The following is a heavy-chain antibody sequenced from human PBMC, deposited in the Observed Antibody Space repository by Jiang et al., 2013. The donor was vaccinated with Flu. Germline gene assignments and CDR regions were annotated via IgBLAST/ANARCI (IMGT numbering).Heavy chain of an antibody. CDR3: ARGVDYYDFWSGYYSSDYYGMDV. CDR1: GFTFSDYY. D-gene: IGHD3-3*01. V-gene: IGHV3-11*04. CDR2: ISSSGSTI. Sequence: LSCAASGFTFSDYYMSWIRQAPGKGLEWVSYISSSGSTIYYADSVKGRFTISRDNAKNSLYLQMNSLRAEDTAVYYCARGVDYYDFWSGYYSSDYYGMDVWGQGTTVTVSS. J-gene: IGHJ6*02.